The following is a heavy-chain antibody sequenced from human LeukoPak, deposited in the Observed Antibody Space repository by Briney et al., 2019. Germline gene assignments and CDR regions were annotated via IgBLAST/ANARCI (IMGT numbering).Heavy chain of an antibody. J-gene: IGHJ4*02. V-gene: IGHV3-21*01. CDR1: GFTFSSYA. Sequence: GGSLRLSCAASGFTFSSYAMSWVRQAPGKGLEWVSGISSSGAGIYYADSVKGRFTISRDNAKNSLYLQMNSLRAEDTAVYYCARDLNWETYWGQGTLVTVSS. CDR2: ISSSGAGI. D-gene: IGHD1-1*01. CDR3: ARDLNWETY.